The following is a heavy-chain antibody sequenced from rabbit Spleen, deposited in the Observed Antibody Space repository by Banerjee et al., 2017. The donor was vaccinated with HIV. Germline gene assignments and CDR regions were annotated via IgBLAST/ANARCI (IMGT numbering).Heavy chain of an antibody. J-gene: IGHJ6*01. Sequence: QSLEESGGGLVKPGASLTLTCKASGFSFSSGYGMCWVRQAPGKGLEWIACIYAGSSGSTYSASWAKGRFTISKTSSTTVTLQMTSLTAADTATYFCARDTSSSFSSYGMDLWGPGTLSPS. D-gene: IGHD1-1*01. CDR2: IYAGSSGST. CDR1: GFSFSSGYG. V-gene: IGHV1S40*01. CDR3: ARDTSSSFSSYGMDL.